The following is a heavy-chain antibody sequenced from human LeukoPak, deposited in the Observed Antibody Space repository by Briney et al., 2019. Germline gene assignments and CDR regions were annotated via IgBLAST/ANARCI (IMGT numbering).Heavy chain of an antibody. D-gene: IGHD6-19*01. CDR3: ARELCSGWYLGF. Sequence: SETLSLTCTVSGGSISSYCWSWIRQPAGKGLEWIGLIYTSGSTNYNPSLKSRVTMSVDTSKNQFSLKLSSVTAADTAVYYCARELCSGWYLGFWGQGTLVTVSS. CDR1: GGSISSYC. J-gene: IGHJ4*02. V-gene: IGHV4-4*07. CDR2: IYTSGST.